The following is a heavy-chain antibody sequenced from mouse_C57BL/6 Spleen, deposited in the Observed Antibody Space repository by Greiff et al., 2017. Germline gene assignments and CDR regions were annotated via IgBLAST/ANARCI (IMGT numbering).Heavy chain of an antibody. D-gene: IGHD1-1*01. CDR3: ARRGTTVVAPFDY. V-gene: IGHV1-19*01. Sequence: EVQLQQSGPVLVKPGASVKMSCKASGYTFTDYYMNWVKQSHGKSLEWIGVINPYNGCTSYNQKFKGKATLTVDKSFSAAYMARNSLTSEDSAVYYCARRGTTVVAPFDYWGQGTTLTVSS. J-gene: IGHJ2*01. CDR2: INPYNGCT. CDR1: GYTFTDYY.